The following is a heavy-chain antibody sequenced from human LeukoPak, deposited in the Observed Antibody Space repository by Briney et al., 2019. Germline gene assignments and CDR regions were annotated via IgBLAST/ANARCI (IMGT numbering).Heavy chain of an antibody. CDR3: AHRGSTRYAYYFDY. CDR1: GFSLSTRGVG. CDR2: ISWDDDK. J-gene: IGHJ4*02. Sequence: SGPTLVNPTQTVTLTCTFSGFSLSTRGVGVGWIRQPPGKALEWLALISWDDDKRYSPSLKSRLTITKDTSKNQVVLTMTNMDPMDTATYYCAHRGSTRYAYYFDYWGQGTLVTVSS. V-gene: IGHV2-5*02. D-gene: IGHD5/OR15-5a*01.